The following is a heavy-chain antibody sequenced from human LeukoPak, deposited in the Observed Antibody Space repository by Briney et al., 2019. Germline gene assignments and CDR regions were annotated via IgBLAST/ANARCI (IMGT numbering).Heavy chain of an antibody. J-gene: IGHJ4*02. V-gene: IGHV3-64D*06. CDR2: ISSNGGDT. D-gene: IGHD5-12*01. CDR3: VKYSGFDYFFDY. Sequence: GGSLRVSCSASGFTFSNCPMHWARQAPGKGLEYISAISSNGGDTYYADSVKGRFSISRDNSKNTLYLQMSSLRTEDTAVYYCVKYSGFDYFFDYWGQGTLVTVSS. CDR1: GFTFSNCP.